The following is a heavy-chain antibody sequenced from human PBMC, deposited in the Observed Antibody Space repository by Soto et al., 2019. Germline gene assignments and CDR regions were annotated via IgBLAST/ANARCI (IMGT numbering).Heavy chain of an antibody. CDR1: GFTFSSYA. CDR2: ISYDGSNK. Sequence: AGGSLRLSCAASGFTFSSYAMHWVRQAPGKGLEWVAVISYDGSNKYYANSVNGRFTISRDNSKNKLYLQMNSLRAEDTAVYYCAIRACGVLIIESYYGMDVWGQGTTVTVSS. CDR3: AIRACGVLIIESYYGMDV. V-gene: IGHV3-30-3*01. D-gene: IGHD3-3*01. J-gene: IGHJ6*02.